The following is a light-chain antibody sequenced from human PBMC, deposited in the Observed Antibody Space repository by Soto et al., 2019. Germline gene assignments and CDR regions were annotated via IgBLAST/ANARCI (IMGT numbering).Light chain of an antibody. J-gene: IGKJ1*01. Sequence: EIVMTQSPATLSVSPGERATLSCRASQSVSSNLAWYQQKPGQAPRLLIYGTSSRATGIPDRFSGSGSGTDFTLTISRMEPEDFAVYYCQHYSNWPPWTFGLGTKVDIK. CDR3: QHYSNWPPWT. V-gene: IGKV3D-15*01. CDR2: GTS. CDR1: QSVSSN.